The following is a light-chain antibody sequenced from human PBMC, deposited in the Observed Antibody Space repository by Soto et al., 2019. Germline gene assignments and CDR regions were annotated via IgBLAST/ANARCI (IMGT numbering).Light chain of an antibody. J-gene: IGKJ4*01. CDR3: QQRSNWPPLT. Sequence: EIVLTQSPATLSLSPGERATLSCRASQSVSSYLAWYQQKPGQAPRLLIYDASNMATGIPARFSGSGSGTDFTLTISSLEPEDFAAYYCQQRSNWPPLTFGGGTKVEIK. V-gene: IGKV3-11*01. CDR2: DAS. CDR1: QSVSSY.